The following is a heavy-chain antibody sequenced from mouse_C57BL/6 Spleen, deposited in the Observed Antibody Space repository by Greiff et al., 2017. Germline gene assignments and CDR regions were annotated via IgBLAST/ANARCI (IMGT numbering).Heavy chain of an antibody. V-gene: IGHV7-3*01. Sequence: EVQVVESGGGLVQPGGSLSLSCAASGFTFTDYYMSWVRQPPGKALEWLGFIRNKANGYTTEYSASVKGRFTISRDNSQSILYLQMNALRAEDSATYYCARLVTGTGFDYWGQGTTLTVSS. J-gene: IGHJ2*01. CDR2: IRNKANGYTT. D-gene: IGHD4-1*01. CDR3: ARLVTGTGFDY. CDR1: GFTFTDYY.